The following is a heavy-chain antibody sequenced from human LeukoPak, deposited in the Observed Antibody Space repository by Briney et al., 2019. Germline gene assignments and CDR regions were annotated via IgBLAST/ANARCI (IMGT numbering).Heavy chain of an antibody. CDR1: GGSISSSSYF. CDR3: ARHGGLKYGGYEKRFDY. V-gene: IGHV4-39*01. J-gene: IGHJ4*02. Sequence: SETLSLTCTVSGGSISSSSYFWGWIRPPPGKGLDWIGSIYYSGSTYYNPSLESRVTISVDTSKNQFSPKLNSVTAADTAVYYCARHGGLKYGGYEKRFDYWGQGTLVTVSS. CDR2: IYYSGST. D-gene: IGHD5-12*01.